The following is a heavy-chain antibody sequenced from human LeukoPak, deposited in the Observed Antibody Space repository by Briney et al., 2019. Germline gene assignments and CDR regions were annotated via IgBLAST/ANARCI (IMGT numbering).Heavy chain of an antibody. V-gene: IGHV2-5*01. J-gene: IGHJ4*02. D-gene: IGHD2-2*01. CDR3: ARADCSSTSCYLPNFDY. Sequence: SGPTLVKPTPTLTLTCTFSGFSLSTSGVGVGWIRQPPGKALEWLALIYWNDDKRYSPSLKSRLTITKDTSKNQVVLTMTNMDPVDTATYYCARADCSSTSCYLPNFDYWGQGTLVTVSS. CDR1: GFSLSTSGVG. CDR2: IYWNDDK.